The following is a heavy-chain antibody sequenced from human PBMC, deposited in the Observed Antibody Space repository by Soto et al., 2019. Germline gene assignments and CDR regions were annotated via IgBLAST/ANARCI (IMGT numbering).Heavy chain of an antibody. CDR1: GFTFSSYA. J-gene: IGHJ4*02. V-gene: IGHV3-30-3*01. Sequence: PGGSLRLSCAASGFTFSSYAMHWVRQAPGKGLEWVAVISYDGSNKYYADSVKGRFTISRDNSKNTLYLQVNSLRAEDTAVYYCARGAGLVLLWFGGTDYWGQGTLVTVSS. D-gene: IGHD3-10*01. CDR3: ARGAGLVLLWFGGTDY. CDR2: ISYDGSNK.